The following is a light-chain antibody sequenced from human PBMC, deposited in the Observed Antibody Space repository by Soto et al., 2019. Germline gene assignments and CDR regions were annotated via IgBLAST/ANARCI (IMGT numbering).Light chain of an antibody. CDR2: WAS. J-gene: IGKJ2*01. V-gene: IGKV4-1*01. CDR1: RSILYSSNTKNY. Sequence: DIVMTQSPDSLAVSLGERATINCKSSRSILYSSNTKNYLAWYQQKPGQPPKLLIYWASTRESGVPDRFCGSGSGTDFTLTISSLQAEDVAVYYCQQYYSTPYTFGQGTKLEIK. CDR3: QQYYSTPYT.